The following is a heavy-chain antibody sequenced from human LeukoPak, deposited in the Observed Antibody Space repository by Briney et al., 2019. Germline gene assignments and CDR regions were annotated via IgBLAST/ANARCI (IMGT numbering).Heavy chain of an antibody. Sequence: SETLSPTCTVSGGSISSGSYYWSWIRQPAGKGLEWIGRIYTSGSTNYNPSLKSRVTISVDTSKNQFSLKLSSVTAADTAVYYCARTGDTAMVRSDYWGQGTLVTVSS. CDR1: GGSISSGSYY. J-gene: IGHJ4*02. CDR2: IYTSGST. V-gene: IGHV4-61*02. D-gene: IGHD5-18*01. CDR3: ARTGDTAMVRSDY.